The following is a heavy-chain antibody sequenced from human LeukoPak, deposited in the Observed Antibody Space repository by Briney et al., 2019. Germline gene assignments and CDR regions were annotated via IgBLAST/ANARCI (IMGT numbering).Heavy chain of an antibody. CDR1: GFTVSSNY. J-gene: IGHJ4*02. V-gene: IGHV3-53*01. D-gene: IGHD6-19*01. CDR2: VYSGGST. CDR3: ARDKAGNRYFDS. Sequence: GSLRLSCAASGFTVSSNYMSWVRQAPGKGLDWVSIVYSGGSTYYADSVKGRFTISRDNSKNTLYLQMNSLRAEDTAVYYCARDKAGNRYFDSWGQGTLVTVSS.